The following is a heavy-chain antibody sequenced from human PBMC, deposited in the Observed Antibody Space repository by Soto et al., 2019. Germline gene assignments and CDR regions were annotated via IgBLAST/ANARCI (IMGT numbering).Heavy chain of an antibody. CDR1: GGSISSYY. Sequence: SETLSLTCTVSGGSISSYYWSWIRQPPGKGLEWIGSIYYIGSTNYNPSLRSRVTISVDTSKDQFSLKLTSVTAADTAIYYCARFGRYFDPWGQGTLVTVSS. CDR2: IYYIGST. J-gene: IGHJ5*02. V-gene: IGHV4-59*08. CDR3: ARFGRYFDP. D-gene: IGHD1-1*01.